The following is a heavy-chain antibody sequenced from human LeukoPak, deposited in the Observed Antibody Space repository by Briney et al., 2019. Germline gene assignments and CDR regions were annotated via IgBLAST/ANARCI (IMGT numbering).Heavy chain of an antibody. Sequence: ASVKVSCKASGGTFSSYAITWVRQAPGQGLEWMGRIIPILTIPNYAQKFQGRVTITADKSTSTAYMELSSLRSEDTAVYYCARPSVTTDDAFDIWGQGTMVTVSS. V-gene: IGHV1-69*04. CDR2: IIPILTIP. CDR3: ARPSVTTDDAFDI. D-gene: IGHD4-17*01. J-gene: IGHJ3*02. CDR1: GGTFSSYA.